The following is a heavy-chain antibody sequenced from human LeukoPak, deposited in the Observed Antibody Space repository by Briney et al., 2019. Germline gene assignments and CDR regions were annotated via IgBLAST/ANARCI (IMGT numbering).Heavy chain of an antibody. V-gene: IGHV4-59*08. D-gene: IGHD3/OR15-3a*01. Sequence: LRLSCAASGFAFQNYAMHWIRQPPGKGLEWIGSIYYSGSTNYNPSLKSRVTISIDASKNQFSLKLSSVTAADTAVYYCARQTGSGLFILPGGQGTLVTVSS. J-gene: IGHJ4*02. CDR3: ARQTGSGLFILP. CDR1: GFAFQNYA. CDR2: IYYSGST.